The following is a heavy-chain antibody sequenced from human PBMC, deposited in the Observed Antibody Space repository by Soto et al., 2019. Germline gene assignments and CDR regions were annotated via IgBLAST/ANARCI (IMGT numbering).Heavy chain of an antibody. CDR3: ARQTSVVANFDY. Sequence: QVQLVQSGAEVKKPGSSVKVSCKASGGTFSSYTISWVRQAPGQGLEWMGRIIPILGIANYAQKFQGRVTITADKSTSTAYMELSSLRSEDTAVYYCARQTSVVANFDYGGLGTLVTVSS. J-gene: IGHJ4*02. D-gene: IGHD2-21*01. CDR1: GGTFSSYT. CDR2: IIPILGIA. V-gene: IGHV1-69*02.